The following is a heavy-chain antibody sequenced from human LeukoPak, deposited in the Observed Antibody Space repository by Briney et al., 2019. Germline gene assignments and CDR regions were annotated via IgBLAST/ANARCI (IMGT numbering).Heavy chain of an antibody. Sequence: SETLSLICAVYRESFSGYYWSWIRQPPGKGLEWIGEINHSGSTNYNPSLKSRVTISVDTSKNQFSLKLSSVTAADTAVYYCARVDIVADAFDIWGQGTMVTVSS. J-gene: IGHJ3*02. CDR1: RESFSGYY. D-gene: IGHD5-12*01. CDR2: INHSGST. V-gene: IGHV4-34*01. CDR3: ARVDIVADAFDI.